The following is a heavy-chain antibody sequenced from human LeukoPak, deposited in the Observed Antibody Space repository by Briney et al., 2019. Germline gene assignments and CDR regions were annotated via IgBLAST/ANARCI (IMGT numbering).Heavy chain of an antibody. CDR3: ARGYDSSGYYYVGKVDCYYYYYMDV. CDR1: GDSVSSNSAA. D-gene: IGHD3-22*01. Sequence: SQTLSLTCAISGDSVSSNSAAWNWIRQSPSRGLEWLGRTYYRSKWYNDYAVSVKSRITINPDTSKNQFSLQLNSVTPEDTAVYYCARGYDSSGYYYVGKVDCYYYYYMDVWGKGTTVTISS. J-gene: IGHJ6*03. CDR2: TYYRSKWYN. V-gene: IGHV6-1*01.